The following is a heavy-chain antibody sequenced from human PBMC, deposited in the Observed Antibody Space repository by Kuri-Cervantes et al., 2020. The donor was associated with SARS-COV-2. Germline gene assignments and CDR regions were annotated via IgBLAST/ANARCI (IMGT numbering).Heavy chain of an antibody. CDR1: GFTFRSYW. Sequence: LSLTCAASGFTFRSYWMSWVRQAPGKGLEWVANIKQDGSEKYYVDSVKGRFTISRDNAKNSLYLQMNSLRAEDTALYYCASLRGPWGQGTLVTVSS. CDR3: ASLRGP. J-gene: IGHJ5*02. D-gene: IGHD5-12*01. CDR2: IKQDGSEK. V-gene: IGHV3-7*03.